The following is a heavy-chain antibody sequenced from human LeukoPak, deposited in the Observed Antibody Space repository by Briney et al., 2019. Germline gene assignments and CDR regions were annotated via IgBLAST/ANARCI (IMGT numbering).Heavy chain of an antibody. D-gene: IGHD3-3*01. J-gene: IGHJ4*02. CDR3: AREGPYYDFWSGYDY. CDR1: GYTFTSYG. Sequence: GASVKVSCKASGYTFTSYGIRWVRQAPGQGLEWMGWISAYNGNTNYAQKLQGRVTMTTDTSTSTAYMELRSLRSDDTAVYYCAREGPYYDFWSGYDYWGQGTLDTVSS. V-gene: IGHV1-18*01. CDR2: ISAYNGNT.